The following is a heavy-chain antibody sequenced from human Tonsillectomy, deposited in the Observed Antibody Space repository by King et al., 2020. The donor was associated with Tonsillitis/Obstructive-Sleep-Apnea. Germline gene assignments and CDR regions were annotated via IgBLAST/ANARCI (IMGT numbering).Heavy chain of an antibody. Sequence: VQLVESGGGLVKPGGSLRLSCAASGFTFSNAWMSWVRQAPGKGLEWVGRIKSKTDGGTTDYAAPVKGRFTISRDDSKNTLYLQMNSLKIEDTAVYYCTTDVPLWDAFDIWGQGTMVTVSS. J-gene: IGHJ3*02. CDR1: GFTFSNAW. V-gene: IGHV3-15*01. D-gene: IGHD5-18*01. CDR2: IKSKTDGGTT. CDR3: TTDVPLWDAFDI.